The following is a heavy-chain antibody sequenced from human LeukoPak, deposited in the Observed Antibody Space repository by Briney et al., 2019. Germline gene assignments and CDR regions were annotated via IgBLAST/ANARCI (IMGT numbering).Heavy chain of an antibody. J-gene: IGHJ4*02. D-gene: IGHD5-12*01. CDR2: ISSSSSYI. V-gene: IGHV3-21*04. CDR3: ARAKSGYAYYFDY. Sequence: GGSLRLSCAASGFTFSSYSMNWVRQAPGKGLEWVSSISSSSSYIYYADSVKGRFTISRDNAKNSLYLQMNSLRAEDTAVYYCARAKSGYAYYFDYWGQGTLVTVSS. CDR1: GFTFSSYS.